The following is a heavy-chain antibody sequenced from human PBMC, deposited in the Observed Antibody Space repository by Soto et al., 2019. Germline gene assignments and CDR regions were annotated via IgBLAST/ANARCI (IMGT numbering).Heavy chain of an antibody. Sequence: ASVKVSCKAPGYTFTSYGISWVRQAPGQGLEWMGWISAYNGNTNYAQKLQGRVTMTTDTSTSTAYMELRSLRSDDTAVYYCAVDDSSGYFYYWGQGTLVTVSS. D-gene: IGHD3-22*01. J-gene: IGHJ4*02. CDR1: GYTFTSYG. V-gene: IGHV1-18*04. CDR2: ISAYNGNT. CDR3: AVDDSSGYFYY.